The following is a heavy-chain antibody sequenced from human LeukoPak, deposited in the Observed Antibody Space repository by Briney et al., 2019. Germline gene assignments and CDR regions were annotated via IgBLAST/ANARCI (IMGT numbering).Heavy chain of an antibody. CDR1: GFTFDHYA. Sequence: GGSLRLSCAASGFTFDHYAMHWVRQAPGKGLEWVSGISWNSGSIGYADSVKGRFTISRDNAKNSLYLQMNSLRAEDTALYYCAKDIGDYWGQGTLATVSS. CDR3: AKDIGDY. J-gene: IGHJ4*02. CDR2: ISWNSGSI. V-gene: IGHV3-9*01.